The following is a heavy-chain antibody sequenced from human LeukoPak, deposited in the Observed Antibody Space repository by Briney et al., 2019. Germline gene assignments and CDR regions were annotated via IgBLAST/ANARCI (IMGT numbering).Heavy chain of an antibody. CDR1: GFTFSSYE. V-gene: IGHV3-48*03. CDR2: ISSSGSTI. J-gene: IGHJ4*02. CDR3: ASQDSSSWTYYFDY. D-gene: IGHD6-13*01. Sequence: SGGSLRLSXAASGFTFSSYEMNWVRQAPGKGLEWVSYISSSGSTIYYADSVKGRFTISRDNVKNSLYLQMNSLRAEDTAVYYCASQDSSSWTYYFDYWGQGTLVTVSS.